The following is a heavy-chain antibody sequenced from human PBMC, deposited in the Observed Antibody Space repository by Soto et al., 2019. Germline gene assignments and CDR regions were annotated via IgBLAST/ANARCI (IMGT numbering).Heavy chain of an antibody. CDR2: ITGSGSGVKT. CDR1: GFTFSSYA. CDR3: AKDTVGAPVFWYFDV. Sequence: EVQLLESGGGLVQPGGSLRLSCAASGFTFSSYAMSWVRQAPGKGLEWVSAITGSGSGVKTYYADSVKGRFTISRDNSKNTLYLQMNSVRVEDTAVYYCAKDTVGAPVFWYFDVWGRGTLVTVSS. J-gene: IGHJ2*01. D-gene: IGHD1-26*01. V-gene: IGHV3-23*01.